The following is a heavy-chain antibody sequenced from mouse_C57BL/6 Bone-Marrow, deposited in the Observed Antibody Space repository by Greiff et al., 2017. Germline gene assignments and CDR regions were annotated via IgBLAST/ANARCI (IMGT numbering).Heavy chain of an antibody. Sequence: EVQLQQSGAELVKPGASVKLSCTASGFNFKDYYMHWVKQRTEQGLEWIGRIDPEDGETKSAPKFPGKATITADTSSNTAYLQLSSLTSEDTAVYYCASYDGYPIFDYWGQGTTLTGSS. V-gene: IGHV14-2*01. CDR3: ASYDGYPIFDY. J-gene: IGHJ2*01. D-gene: IGHD2-3*01. CDR2: IDPEDGET. CDR1: GFNFKDYY.